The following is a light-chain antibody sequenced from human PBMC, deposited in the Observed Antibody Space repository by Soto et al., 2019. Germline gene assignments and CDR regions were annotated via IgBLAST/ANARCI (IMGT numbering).Light chain of an antibody. CDR2: SAS. Sequence: DIQMTQSPSSVSASVVDIVTITCLASQGISNWLAWYRQKPGKAPDLLISSASSLQSGVPSRFSGSGSGTDFTLTISSLQPEDFAIYYCQQTHSFPITFGQGTRLEI. CDR1: QGISNW. V-gene: IGKV1D-12*01. CDR3: QQTHSFPIT. J-gene: IGKJ5*01.